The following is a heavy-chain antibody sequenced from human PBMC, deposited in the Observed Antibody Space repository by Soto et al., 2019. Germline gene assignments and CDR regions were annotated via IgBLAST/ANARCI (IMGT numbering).Heavy chain of an antibody. V-gene: IGHV1-46*01. J-gene: IGHJ3*02. CDR1: GYTFTSYY. CDR2: IAPSGDGT. Sequence: ASVKVSCKASGYTFTSYYIHWVRQAPGQGLEWMGIIAPSGDGTSYAQKFQGRATMTRDTSTSTVHMELSSLRSEDTAVYYCAREFEWGARGIRFGGFDIWGQVTLVTVSS. D-gene: IGHD3-9*01. CDR3: AREFEWGARGIRFGGFDI.